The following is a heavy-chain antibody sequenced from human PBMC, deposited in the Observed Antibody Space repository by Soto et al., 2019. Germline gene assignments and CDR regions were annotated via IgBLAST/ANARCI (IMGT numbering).Heavy chain of an antibody. D-gene: IGHD3-10*01. Sequence: GGSLRLSCAASGFSFSSYAMSWVRQAPPQGLEWVSSISTRGGRTYYADSVKGRFSISRDNSANAVYLDMDNLRAEDTGIYYCAKGFYYGASGQYSDLYFDTLRQGALVAVSS. V-gene: IGHV3-23*01. CDR2: ISTRGGRT. CDR3: AKGFYYGASGQYSDLYFDT. CDR1: GFSFSSYA. J-gene: IGHJ4*02.